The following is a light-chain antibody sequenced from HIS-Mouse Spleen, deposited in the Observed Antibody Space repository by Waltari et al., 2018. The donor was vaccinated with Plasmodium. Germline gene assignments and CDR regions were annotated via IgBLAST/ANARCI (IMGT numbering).Light chain of an antibody. J-gene: IGLJ3*02. Sequence: SYELTQPPSVSVSPGQTARITCSGDALPTKYAYWYQQKSGQAPVLVIYEDSKRPSGIPERLSGSRAGKMATLTISGAQVEDEADYYCYSTDSSGNHRVFGGGTKLTVL. CDR3: YSTDSSGNHRV. CDR2: EDS. V-gene: IGLV3-10*01. CDR1: ALPTKY.